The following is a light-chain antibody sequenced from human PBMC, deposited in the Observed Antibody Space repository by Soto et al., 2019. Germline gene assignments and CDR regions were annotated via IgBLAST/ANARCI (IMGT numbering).Light chain of an antibody. V-gene: IGKV3D-15*01. CDR2: DAS. Sequence: EIVLTQSTATLSVSPGEKATLSCRASQSVSSYLAWYQQKPGQAPRLLIYDASNRATGIPARFSGSGSGTEFSLTISSLQSEDFAVYYCQQYNNWPPWTFGQGTKVDI. CDR1: QSVSSY. CDR3: QQYNNWPPWT. J-gene: IGKJ1*01.